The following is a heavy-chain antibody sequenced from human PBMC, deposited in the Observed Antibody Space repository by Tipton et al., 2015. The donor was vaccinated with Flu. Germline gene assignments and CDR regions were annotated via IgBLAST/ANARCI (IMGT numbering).Heavy chain of an antibody. Sequence: TLSLTCTVSGGSISNDYYYWSWIRQHPGKGLEWIGYMYYSGTTYYNPSLKSRVTISGDTSKNQFSLNLTSVTAADTAVFYCARAFGVVPFFDNWGQGTLVTVSS. D-gene: IGHD3-3*01. V-gene: IGHV4-31*03. CDR2: MYYSGTT. CDR1: GGSISNDYYY. CDR3: ARAFGVVPFFDN. J-gene: IGHJ4*02.